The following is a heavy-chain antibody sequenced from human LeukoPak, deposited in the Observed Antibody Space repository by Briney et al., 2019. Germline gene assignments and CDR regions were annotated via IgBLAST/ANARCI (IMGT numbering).Heavy chain of an antibody. Sequence: GGSLRLSCAASGFTFNSYAMSWVRQTPGRGLEWVSSISASGGSTYYADSVKGRVTISRDNSKNTLYLLMNSLRAEDTAVYYCAKYGVLRYFEYFDYWGQGTLVTVSS. J-gene: IGHJ4*02. V-gene: IGHV3-23*01. CDR3: AKYGVLRYFEYFDY. CDR1: GFTFNSYA. D-gene: IGHD3-9*01. CDR2: ISASGGST.